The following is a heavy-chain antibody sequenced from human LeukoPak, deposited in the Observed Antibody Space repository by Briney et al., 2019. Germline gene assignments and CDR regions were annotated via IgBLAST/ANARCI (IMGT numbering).Heavy chain of an antibody. D-gene: IGHD6-13*01. CDR1: GFTFSSYA. CDR3: ARDGIIAAADFDC. V-gene: IGHV3-21*01. J-gene: IGHJ4*02. CDR2: ISSSSSYI. Sequence: AGGSLRLSCAASGFTFSSYAINWVRQAPGKGLEWVASISSSSSYIYYADSVKGRFTISRDNAKNSLYLQMNSLRAEDTAVYYCARDGIIAAADFDCWGQGTLVTVSS.